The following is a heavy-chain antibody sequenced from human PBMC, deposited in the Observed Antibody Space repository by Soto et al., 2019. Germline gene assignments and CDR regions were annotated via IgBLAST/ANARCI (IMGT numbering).Heavy chain of an antibody. V-gene: IGHV3-21*01. CDR2: ISSSSSYI. CDR3: ARDQLDLWSGPRHYYYGMDV. CDR1: GLTFSNAW. Sequence: PGGSLRLSCAASGLTFSNAWMNWVRQAPGKGLEWVSSISSSSSYIYYADSVKGRFTISRDNAKNSLYLQMNSLRAEDTAVYYCARDQLDLWSGPRHYYYGMDVWGQGTTVTVSS. D-gene: IGHD3-3*01. J-gene: IGHJ6*02.